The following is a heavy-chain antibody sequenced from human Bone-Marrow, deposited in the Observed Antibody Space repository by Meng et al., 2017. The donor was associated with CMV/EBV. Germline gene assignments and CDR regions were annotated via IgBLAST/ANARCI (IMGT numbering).Heavy chain of an antibody. V-gene: IGHV1-69*05. D-gene: IGHD5-12*01. CDR3: TRVTGRRGGYAFDY. J-gene: IGHJ4*02. CDR2: IIPVSDTP. CDR1: GYTFTDSY. Sequence: SVKVSCKASGYTFTDSYIHWVRQAPGQGLEWMGGIIPVSDTPNYAQKFQGRVTVTTDESTRSAYMELSSLTSEDTAIYYCTRVTGRRGGYAFDYWGQGTLVTVSS.